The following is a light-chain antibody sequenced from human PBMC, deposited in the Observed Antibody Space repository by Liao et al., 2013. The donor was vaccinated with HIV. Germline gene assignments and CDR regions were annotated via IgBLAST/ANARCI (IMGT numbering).Light chain of an antibody. V-gene: IGLV3-1*01. CDR1: ARTN. J-gene: IGLJ2*01. Sequence: SYELTQPPSVSVSPGQTATITCSGARTNVCWYQVKPGQSPEVVMYENYKRPSGIPDRFSGSKSGSTATLTIRGTQVTDEADYYCQVWDSSTARVFGGGTKLTVL. CDR2: ENY. CDR3: QVWDSSTARV.